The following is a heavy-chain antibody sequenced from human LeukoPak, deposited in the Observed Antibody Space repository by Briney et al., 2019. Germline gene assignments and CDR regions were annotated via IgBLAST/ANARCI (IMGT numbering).Heavy chain of an antibody. CDR1: GYTFTSYG. J-gene: IGHJ6*03. Sequence: ASVKVSCKASGYTFTSYGISWVRQAPGQGLEWMGWISAYNGNTNYAQKLQGRVTMTTDTSTSTAYMELRSLRSDDTAVYYCARLYSYGLHYYYYMDVWGKGTTVTISS. D-gene: IGHD5-18*01. CDR2: ISAYNGNT. V-gene: IGHV1-18*01. CDR3: ARLYSYGLHYYYYMDV.